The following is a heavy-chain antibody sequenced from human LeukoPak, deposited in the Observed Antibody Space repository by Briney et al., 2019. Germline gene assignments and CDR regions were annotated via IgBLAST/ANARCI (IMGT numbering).Heavy chain of an antibody. Sequence: SETLSLTCTVSGDSISNYYWSWIRQPPGEGLEWIGCIYYSGTTNYNPSLKSRVTISVDTSKNQFSLHLSSVTAADTAVYYCARTGDRTGYYYYYMDVWGKGTTVTVSS. D-gene: IGHD7-27*01. J-gene: IGHJ6*03. CDR3: ARTGDRTGYYYYYMDV. CDR1: GDSISNYY. CDR2: IYYSGTT. V-gene: IGHV4-59*01.